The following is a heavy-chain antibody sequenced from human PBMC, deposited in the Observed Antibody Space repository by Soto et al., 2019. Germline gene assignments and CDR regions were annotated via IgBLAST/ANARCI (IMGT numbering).Heavy chain of an antibody. CDR3: AQDAIHVLLGYTYGAGGMDV. CDR1: GFTSDDYA. CDR2: ISWNSGDI. V-gene: IGHV3-9*02. Sequence: EVQLVESGGDLVQPGRSLRLSCAASGFTSDDYAMHWVRLAPGKGLEWVSGISWNSGDIYYADSVKGRFTISRDNAKNSLYLQMNSLRPDDTAMYYCAQDAIHVLLGYTYGAGGMDVWGQGTTVTVSS. J-gene: IGHJ6*02. D-gene: IGHD5-18*01.